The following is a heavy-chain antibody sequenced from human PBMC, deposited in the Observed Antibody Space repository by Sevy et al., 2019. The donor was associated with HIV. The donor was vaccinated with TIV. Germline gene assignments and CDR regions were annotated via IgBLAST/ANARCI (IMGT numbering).Heavy chain of an antibody. CDR3: ARDRNNYDSSGYPKGMDV. D-gene: IGHD3-22*01. V-gene: IGHV1-18*01. J-gene: IGHJ6*02. CDR1: GYTFTRYG. Sequence: ASVKVSCKASGYTFTRYGISWVRQAPGQGLEWMGWISVYNDYTNYVQKLQGRVTMTTDTSTSIAYLELRSLRSDDTAVYYCARDRNNYDSSGYPKGMDVWGQGTTVTISS. CDR2: ISVYNDYT.